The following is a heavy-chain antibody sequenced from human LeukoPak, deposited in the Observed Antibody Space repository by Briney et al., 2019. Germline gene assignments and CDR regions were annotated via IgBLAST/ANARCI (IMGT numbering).Heavy chain of an antibody. D-gene: IGHD3-10*01. CDR2: ISSSGSTI. CDR3: ARDPYASGSCGRRGWVYYMDV. V-gene: IGHV3-48*04. J-gene: IGHJ6*03. Sequence: GGSLRLSCAASGFTFNTYGMDWVRQAPGKGLEWVSYISSSGSTIYYADSVKGRLTISRDNAKNSLYLQMNSLRAEDTAVYYCARDPYASGSCGRRGWVYYMDVWGKGTTVTISS. CDR1: GFTFNTYG.